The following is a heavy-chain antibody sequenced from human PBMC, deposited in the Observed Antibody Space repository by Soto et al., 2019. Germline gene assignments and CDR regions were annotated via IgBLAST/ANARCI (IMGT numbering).Heavy chain of an antibody. J-gene: IGHJ4*02. CDR2: ISYDGSNK. V-gene: IGHV3-30*18. CDR3: AKDSYYDSSCPQDY. Sequence: QVQLVESGGGVVQPGRSLRLSCASSGFTFSSYGMHWVRQAPGKGLEWVAVISYDGSNKYYADSVKGRFTISRDNSKNTLYLQMNSLRAEDTAGYYCAKDSYYDSSCPQDYWGQGTLVTVSS. CDR1: GFTFSSYG. D-gene: IGHD3-22*01.